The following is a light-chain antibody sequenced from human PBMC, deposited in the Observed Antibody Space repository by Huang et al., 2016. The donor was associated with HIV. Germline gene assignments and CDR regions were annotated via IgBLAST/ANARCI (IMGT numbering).Light chain of an antibody. V-gene: IGKV3-15*01. CDR1: QGVRSN. CDR2: GAS. J-gene: IGKJ2*01. Sequence: QSPDTLSLSPGERATLSCRASQGVRSNLAWYQQKPGQAPRLLIYGASTRVTGIPARFSGSGSETDFTLTIRSLQSEDSAVYYCQQYNNWPRTFGQGTKLEIK. CDR3: QQYNNWPRT.